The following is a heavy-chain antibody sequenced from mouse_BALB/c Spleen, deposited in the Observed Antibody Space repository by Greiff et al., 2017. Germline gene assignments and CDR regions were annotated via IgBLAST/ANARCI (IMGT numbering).Heavy chain of an antibody. V-gene: IGHV1-7*01. CDR2: INPSTGYT. CDR1: GYTFTSYW. CDR3: ARGGYRYGRGDAMDY. J-gene: IGHJ4*01. Sequence: VQLQQSGAELAKPGASVKMSCKASGYTFTSYWMHWVKQRPGQGLEWIGYINPSTGYTEYNQKFKDKATLTADKSSSTAYMQLSSLTSEDSAVYYCARGGYRYGRGDAMDYWGQGTSVTVSS. D-gene: IGHD2-14*01.